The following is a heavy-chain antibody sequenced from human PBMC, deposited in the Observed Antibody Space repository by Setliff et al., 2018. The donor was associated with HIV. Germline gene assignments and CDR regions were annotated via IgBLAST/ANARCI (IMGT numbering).Heavy chain of an antibody. V-gene: IGHV3-21*01. CDR2: ISSSSTYI. Sequence: PSETLSLSCAASGFTFSSYSMNWVRQAPGKGLGWVSSISSSSTYIYYADSVKGRFTISRDNAKNSLYLQMNSLRAEDTAVYYCARIIDYYGSGSGYWGQGTLVTVSS. J-gene: IGHJ4*02. CDR1: GFTFSSYS. D-gene: IGHD3-10*01. CDR3: ARIIDYYGSGSGY.